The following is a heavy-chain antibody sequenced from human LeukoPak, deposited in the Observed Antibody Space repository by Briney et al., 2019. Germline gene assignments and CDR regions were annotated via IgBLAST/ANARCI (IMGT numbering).Heavy chain of an antibody. CDR1: GGTFSTYV. Sequence: ASVKVSCKASGGTFSTYVISWVRQAPGQGLEWMGWVIPMVGTPNYAQKFQGRLTITADESTSTVYMELSSLRSEDTAVYYCARGTDDYIVATTSFEYWGQGTLVTVSS. V-gene: IGHV1-69*13. CDR2: VIPMVGTP. CDR3: ARGTDDYIVATTSFEY. D-gene: IGHD5-12*01. J-gene: IGHJ4*02.